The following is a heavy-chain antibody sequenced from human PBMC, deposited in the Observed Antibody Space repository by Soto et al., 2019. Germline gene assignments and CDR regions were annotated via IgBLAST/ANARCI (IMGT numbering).Heavy chain of an antibody. V-gene: IGHV1-8*01. CDR1: GYTFKSYD. Sequence: ASVKVSCKACGYTFKSYDLYWVRQATGQGLEWMGWMNPFSGNAVYTQKFQDRVTMTRDTSINTAYMEMSGLRSEDTAVYYCTRGQGNHWGQGSLVTVSS. CDR3: TRGQGNH. CDR2: MNPFSGNA. J-gene: IGHJ4*02.